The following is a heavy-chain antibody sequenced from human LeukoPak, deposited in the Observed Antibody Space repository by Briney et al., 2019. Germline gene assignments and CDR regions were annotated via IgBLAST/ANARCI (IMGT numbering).Heavy chain of an antibody. Sequence: PSQTLSRTCTVSGGSISSGGYYWSWIRQPPGKGLEWIGYIDHSGSTYYNPSLKSRVTISVDRSKNQFSLKLSSVTAAETAVYYCARDLKGQQRGAFDIWGQGTMVTVPS. J-gene: IGHJ3*02. V-gene: IGHV4-30-2*01. D-gene: IGHD6-13*01. CDR3: ARDLKGQQRGAFDI. CDR1: GGSISSGGYY. CDR2: IDHSGST.